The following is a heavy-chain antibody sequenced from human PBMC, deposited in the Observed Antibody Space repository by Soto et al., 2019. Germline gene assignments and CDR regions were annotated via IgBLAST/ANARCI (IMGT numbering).Heavy chain of an antibody. V-gene: IGHV5-51*01. D-gene: IGHD3-22*01. CDR3: TREAPYYYDSSGFYRESTVDY. Sequence: GESLKISCKTSGYSFTNYWIGWVRQMPGKGLEWMGIVYPGDSDTRYSPSFQGQVTISADTSISTAYLQWSSLKASDTAMYYCTREAPYYYDSSGFYRESTVDYWGQGTLVTVSS. CDR2: VYPGDSDT. J-gene: IGHJ4*02. CDR1: GYSFTNYW.